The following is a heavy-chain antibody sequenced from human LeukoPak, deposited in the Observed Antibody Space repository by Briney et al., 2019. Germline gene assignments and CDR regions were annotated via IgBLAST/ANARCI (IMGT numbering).Heavy chain of an antibody. CDR1: GGSISSYY. V-gene: IGHV4-59*12. CDR3: ARESTRGRYCSSTSCYRWFDP. J-gene: IGHJ5*02. CDR2: IYYSGST. Sequence: PSETLSLTCTASGGSISSYYWSWIRQPPGKGLEWIGYIYYSGSTNYNPSLKSRVTISVDTSKNQFSLKLSSVTAADTAVYYCARESTRGRYCSSTSCYRWFDPWGQGTLVTVSS. D-gene: IGHD2-2*01.